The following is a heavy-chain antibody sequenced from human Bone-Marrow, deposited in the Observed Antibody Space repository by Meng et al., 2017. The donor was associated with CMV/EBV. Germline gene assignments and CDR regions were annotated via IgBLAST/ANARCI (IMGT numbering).Heavy chain of an antibody. D-gene: IGHD3-10*01. Sequence: LSCAASGFTFSGYAIHWVRQAPGKGLEWVAFIRYDGSNKYYVDSVKGRFTISRDNSKNTLYLQMNSLRAEDTAVYYCAKDYGGYFDYWGQGTLVTVSS. J-gene: IGHJ4*02. CDR3: AKDYGGYFDY. CDR2: IRYDGSNK. CDR1: GFTFSGYA. V-gene: IGHV3-30*02.